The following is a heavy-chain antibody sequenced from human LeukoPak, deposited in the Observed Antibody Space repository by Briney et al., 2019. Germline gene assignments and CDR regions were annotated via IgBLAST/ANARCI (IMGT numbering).Heavy chain of an antibody. V-gene: IGHV3-74*01. CDR1: GLTLSDYW. CDR3: ARERGYYETNFDY. CDR2: INSDGSST. J-gene: IGHJ4*02. D-gene: IGHD3-22*01. Sequence: QPGESLTLSCAASGLTLSDYWVHWVRPAPGKGLVWVSRINSDGSSTTYADSVKGRLTISRDNAKNTLYLQMNSLRADDTAVYYCARERGYYETNFDYWGQGTLVTVSS.